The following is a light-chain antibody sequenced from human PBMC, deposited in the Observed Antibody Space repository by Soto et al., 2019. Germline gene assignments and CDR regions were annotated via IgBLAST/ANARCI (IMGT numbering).Light chain of an antibody. CDR3: SSYTSSSTPFYV. CDR1: SSDVGGYNY. CDR2: YVS. J-gene: IGLJ1*01. V-gene: IGLV2-14*01. Sequence: QSVLTQPASVSGSPGQSITISCTGTSSDVGGYNYISWYQQHPGKAPKLMIYYVSNRPSGVSNRFSGSKSGNTASLTISGLQAEDEADYYCSSYTSSSTPFYVFGTGTKVTVL.